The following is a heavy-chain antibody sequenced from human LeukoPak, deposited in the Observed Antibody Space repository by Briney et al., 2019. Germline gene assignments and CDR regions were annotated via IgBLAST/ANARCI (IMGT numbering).Heavy chain of an antibody. CDR2: IYYSGST. V-gene: IGHV4-59*01. D-gene: IGHD6-13*01. CDR3: ARAGIGHGEYFQH. J-gene: IGHJ1*01. CDR1: GGSISSYY. Sequence: SETLSLTCTVSGGSISSYYWSWIRQPPGKGLEWIGYIYYSGSTNYNPSLKSRVTISVDTSKNQFSLKLSSVTAADTAVYYCARAGIGHGEYFQHWGQGTLVTVSS.